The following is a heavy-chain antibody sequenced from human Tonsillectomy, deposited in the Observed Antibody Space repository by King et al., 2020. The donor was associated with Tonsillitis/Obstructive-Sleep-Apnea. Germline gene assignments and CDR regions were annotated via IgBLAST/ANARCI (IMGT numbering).Heavy chain of an antibody. CDR2: ISSSSSYI. J-gene: IGHJ3*02. CDR3: ARGGDYVWGSYRFDAFDI. CDR1: GFTFSSYS. Sequence: VQLVESGGGLVKPGGPLRLSCAASGFTFSSYSMNWVRQAPGKGLEWVSSISSSSSYIYYADSVKGRFTISRDNAKNSLYLQMNSLRAEDTAVYYCARGGDYVWGSYRFDAFDIWGQGTMVTVSS. D-gene: IGHD3-16*02. V-gene: IGHV3-21*01.